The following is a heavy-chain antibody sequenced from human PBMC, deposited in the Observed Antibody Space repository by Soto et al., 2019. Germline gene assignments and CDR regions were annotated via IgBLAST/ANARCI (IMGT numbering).Heavy chain of an antibody. CDR3: ARVRQDCRGTSCYLDP. D-gene: IGHD2-2*01. Sequence: SETLSLNCAVSGGSISSSNWWHWVRQPPGKGLEWIGEIHHSGTTNYNPSLTSRVAISVDKSKNQFSLKLNSVTAADTAVYYCARVRQDCRGTSCYLDPWGQGTLVTVSS. V-gene: IGHV4-4*02. CDR1: GGSISSSNW. CDR2: IHHSGTT. J-gene: IGHJ5*02.